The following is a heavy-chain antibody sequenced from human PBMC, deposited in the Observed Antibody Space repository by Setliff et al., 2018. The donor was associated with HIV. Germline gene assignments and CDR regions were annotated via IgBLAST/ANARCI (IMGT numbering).Heavy chain of an antibody. CDR3: ARLPGYCSSSSCYGYLDY. CDR2: IYSDDYT. J-gene: IGHJ4*02. Sequence: PGGSLRLSCAASGFNVNNKYMSWVRQAPGKGLEWVSIIYSDDYTHYADSLKGRFTISRDNAKKSVWLQMNSLRAEDTAVYYCARLPGYCSSSSCYGYLDYWGPGTLVTVSS. CDR1: GFNVNNKY. V-gene: IGHV3-66*04. D-gene: IGHD2-2*01.